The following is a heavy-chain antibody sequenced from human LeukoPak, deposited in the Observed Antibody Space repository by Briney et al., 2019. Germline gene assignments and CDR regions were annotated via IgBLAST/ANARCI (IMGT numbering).Heavy chain of an antibody. CDR3: ATAPKASGSVYYFDY. CDR1: GFTFSSYW. V-gene: IGHV3-7*01. J-gene: IGHJ4*02. CDR2: INQDGSEK. Sequence: GGSLRLSCAASGFTFSSYWMSWVRQAPGKGLEWVADINQDGSEKYYVDSVKGRFTISRDNGKNALYLQMNSLRVEDTAVYYYATAPKASGSVYYFDYWGQGTLVTVSS. D-gene: IGHD3-10*01.